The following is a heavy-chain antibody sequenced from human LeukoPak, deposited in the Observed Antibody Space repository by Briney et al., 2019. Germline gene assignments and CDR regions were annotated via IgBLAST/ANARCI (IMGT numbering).Heavy chain of an antibody. Sequence: SVKVSCKASGYTFTSYAISWVRQAPGQGLEWMGRIIPILGIANYAQKLQGRVTITADKSTSTAYMELSSLRSEDTAVYYCARVPYSGSYPFFDYWGQGTLVTVSS. D-gene: IGHD1-26*01. CDR3: ARVPYSGSYPFFDY. CDR2: IIPILGIA. CDR1: GYTFTSYA. V-gene: IGHV1-69*04. J-gene: IGHJ4*02.